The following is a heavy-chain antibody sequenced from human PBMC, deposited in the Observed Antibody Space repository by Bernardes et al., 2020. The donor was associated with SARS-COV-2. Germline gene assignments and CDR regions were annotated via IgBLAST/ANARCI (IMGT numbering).Heavy chain of an antibody. CDR3: ASERINYDFWCGYYSYYGMDV. Sequence: GGSLRLSCAASGFTVSSNYMSWVRQAPGKGLEWVSVIYSGGSTYYADSVKGRFTISRDNSKNTLYLQMNSLRAEDTAVYYCASERINYDFWCGYYSYYGMDVWGQGTPGTVAS. CDR1: GFTVSSNY. V-gene: IGHV3-53*01. CDR2: IYSGGST. J-gene: IGHJ6*02. D-gene: IGHD3-3*01.